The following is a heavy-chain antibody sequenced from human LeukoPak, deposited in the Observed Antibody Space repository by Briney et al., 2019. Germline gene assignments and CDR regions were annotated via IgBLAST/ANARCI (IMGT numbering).Heavy chain of an antibody. J-gene: IGHJ4*02. V-gene: IGHV3-30*04. CDR3: ATLRDYGY. CDR1: GFTFSSYA. CDR2: ISYDRSLK. D-gene: IGHD4-17*01. Sequence: SGGSLRLSCAASGFTFSSYAMHWVRQAPGKGLEWVAVISYDRSLKYYADSVRGRFTISSDNSKNTLYLQMNSLRAEDTAVYYCATLRDYGYWGQGTLVTVSS.